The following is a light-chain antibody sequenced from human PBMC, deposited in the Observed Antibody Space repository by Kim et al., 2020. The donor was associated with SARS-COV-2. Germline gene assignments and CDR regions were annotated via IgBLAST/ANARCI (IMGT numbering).Light chain of an antibody. CDR1: SGYSNYK. J-gene: IGLJ1*01. V-gene: IGLV9-49*01. Sequence: QPVLTQPPSASASLGASVTLTCTLSSGYSNYKVDWYQQRPGKGARFVMRVGTGGIVGSKGDGIPDRFSVLGSGLNRYLTIKNIQEEDESDYHCGADHGSGSNLRVFGTGTKVTVL. CDR2: VGTGGIVG. CDR3: GADHGSGSNLRV.